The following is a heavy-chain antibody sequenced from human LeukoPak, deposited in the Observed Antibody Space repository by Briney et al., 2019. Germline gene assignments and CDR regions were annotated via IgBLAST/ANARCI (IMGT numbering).Heavy chain of an antibody. D-gene: IGHD3-10*01. Sequence: SETLSLTCTVSGGSISSSSYYWGWIRQPPGKGLEWIGSIYYSGSTYYNPSLKSRVTISVDTSKNQFSLKLSSVTAADTAVYYCARTLWLDYYYYGMDVWGQGTTVTVSS. CDR3: ARTLWLDYYYYGMDV. V-gene: IGHV4-39*01. CDR1: GGSISSSSYY. CDR2: IYYSGST. J-gene: IGHJ6*02.